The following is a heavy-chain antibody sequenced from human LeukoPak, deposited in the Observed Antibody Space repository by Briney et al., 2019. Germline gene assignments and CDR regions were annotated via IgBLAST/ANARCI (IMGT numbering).Heavy chain of an antibody. J-gene: IGHJ3*02. CDR2: IYTNGST. CDR3: ASDMVRGILMRGGGAFDI. V-gene: IGHV4-4*07. CDR1: GGSISSYY. Sequence: SETLSLTCTVSGGSISSYYWSWIRQPAGKGLEWIGRIYTNGSTNYNPSLKSRVTMSVDTSKNQFSLKLSSVTAADTAVYYCASDMVRGILMRGGGAFDIWGQGTMVTVSS. D-gene: IGHD3-10*01.